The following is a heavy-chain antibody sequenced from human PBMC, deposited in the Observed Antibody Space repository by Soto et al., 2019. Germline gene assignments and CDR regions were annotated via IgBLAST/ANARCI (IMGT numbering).Heavy chain of an antibody. V-gene: IGHV3-53*01. Sequence: GGSLRLYCAASGFTVSSNYMSWVRQAPGKGLEWVSVIYSGGSTYYADSVKGRFTISRDNSKNTLYLQMNSLRAEDTAVYSCAREAARRDAFDIWGQGTMVTVSS. CDR3: AREAARRDAFDI. CDR1: GFTVSSNY. J-gene: IGHJ3*02. CDR2: IYSGGST. D-gene: IGHD6-6*01.